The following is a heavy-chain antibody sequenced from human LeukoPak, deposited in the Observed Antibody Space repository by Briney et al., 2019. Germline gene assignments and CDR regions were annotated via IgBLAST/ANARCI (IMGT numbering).Heavy chain of an antibody. CDR3: AREGWFGAYYYYGMDV. J-gene: IGHJ6*02. D-gene: IGHD3-10*01. Sequence: PSETLSLTCTVSGGSISSGDYYWSWIRQPPGKGLEWIGEINHSGSTNYNPSLKSRVTISVDTSKNQFSLKLSSVTAADTAVYYCAREGWFGAYYYYGMDVWGQGTTVTVSS. CDR1: GGSISSGDYY. V-gene: IGHV4-39*07. CDR2: INHSGST.